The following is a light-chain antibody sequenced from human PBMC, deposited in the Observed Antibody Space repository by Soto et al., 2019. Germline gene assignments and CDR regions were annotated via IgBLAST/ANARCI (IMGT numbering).Light chain of an antibody. CDR2: EGS. J-gene: IGLJ1*01. CDR3: CSYAGSSLPYV. CDR1: SSDVGSYNR. Sequence: QSVLTQPASVSGSPGQSITISCTGTSSDVGSYNRVSWYQQHPGKAPKLMIYEGSKRPSGVSNRFSGSKSGNTASLTISGLQAEDEPDYYCCSYAGSSLPYVFGTGTKLTVL. V-gene: IGLV2-23*01.